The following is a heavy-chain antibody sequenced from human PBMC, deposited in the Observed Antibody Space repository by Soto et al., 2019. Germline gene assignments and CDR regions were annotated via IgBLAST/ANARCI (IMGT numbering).Heavy chain of an antibody. CDR2: INSDGSVS. CDR3: ARGDCVVGTCYSLAGSFYYYMDV. J-gene: IGHJ6*03. V-gene: IGHV3-74*02. CDR1: GFTFSNYW. Sequence: EVQLVESGGGLVQPGGSLRLSCAASGFTFSNYWMYWVRQAPGKGLEWVSRINSDGSVSSYADSVKGRLTISRDNVKNTLYLQMDSLRAVDTAVYYCARGDCVVGTCYSLAGSFYYYMDVWGKGTTVTVFS. D-gene: IGHD2-15*01.